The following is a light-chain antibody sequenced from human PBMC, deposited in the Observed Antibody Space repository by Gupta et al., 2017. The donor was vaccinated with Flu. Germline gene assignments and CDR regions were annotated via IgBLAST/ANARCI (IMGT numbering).Light chain of an antibody. J-gene: IGKJ5*01. CDR3: QQYGGSPLFS. Sequence: VMTHCPDTLCLSPAERATLSCETSQYFITRFLPWYQLHPGQAPRLLFYGAYYSATGIPARFSASGSGTDFTLTISRLEPEDFALYYCQQYGGSPLFSFGQGTRLEIK. CDR1: QYFITRF. V-gene: IGKV3-20*01. CDR2: GAY.